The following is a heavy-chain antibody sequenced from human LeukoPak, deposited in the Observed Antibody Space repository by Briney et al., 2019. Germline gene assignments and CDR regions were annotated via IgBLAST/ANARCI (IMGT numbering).Heavy chain of an antibody. D-gene: IGHD6-19*01. Sequence: PSETLSLTCAVYGGSFSGYYWSWISQPPGKGLEWIGEINHSGSTNYNPSLKSRVTISVDTSKNQFSLKLSSVTAADTAVYYCARGRRRYGKYSSGWYHNDAFDIWGQGTMVTVSS. V-gene: IGHV4-34*01. CDR1: GGSFSGYY. J-gene: IGHJ3*02. CDR2: INHSGST. CDR3: ARGRRRYGKYSSGWYHNDAFDI.